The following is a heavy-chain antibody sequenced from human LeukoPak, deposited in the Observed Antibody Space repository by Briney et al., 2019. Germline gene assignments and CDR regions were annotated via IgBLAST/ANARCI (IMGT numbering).Heavy chain of an antibody. D-gene: IGHD5-18*01. CDR3: ARDNTAMVDY. V-gene: IGHV4-34*01. J-gene: IGHJ4*02. Sequence: PSETLSLTCAVYGGSFSGYYWSWIRQPPGKGLEWIGEINHSGSTNYNPSLKSRVTISVDTSKNQFSLKLSSVTAADTAVYYCARDNTAMVDYWGQGTLVTVSS. CDR2: INHSGST. CDR1: GGSFSGYY.